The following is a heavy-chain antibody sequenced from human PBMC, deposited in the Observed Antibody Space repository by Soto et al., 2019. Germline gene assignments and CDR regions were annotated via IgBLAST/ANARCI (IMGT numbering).Heavy chain of an antibody. J-gene: IGHJ4*02. CDR3: ASGSSDSYPGSRIFDF. CDR2: ITDSGGDS. CDR1: GITFRTRA. V-gene: IGHV3-23*01. Sequence: GGSLRLSCVASGITFRTRAMNWVRQAPGEGLEWVSVITDSGGDSKYADSVRGRFTISRDNSKNTLYLQMNSLRADDSAVYYCASGSSDSYPGSRIFDFWGRGTLVTVSS. D-gene: IGHD3-10*01.